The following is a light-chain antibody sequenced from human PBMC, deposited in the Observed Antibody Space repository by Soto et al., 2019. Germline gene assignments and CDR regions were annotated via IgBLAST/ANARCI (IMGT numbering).Light chain of an antibody. CDR2: DAS. J-gene: IGKJ1*01. Sequence: DLQMTESPSTLSASVGDRGTITCRASHFFRSWLACYQQKPGKAPKLLFYDASSLESGVPSRFSGSVSGTEFTLTISSLQPDDFATYYCQQYNSYSPWTVFQGPTVDIK. CDR3: QQYNSYSPWT. V-gene: IGKV1-5*01. CDR1: HFFRSW.